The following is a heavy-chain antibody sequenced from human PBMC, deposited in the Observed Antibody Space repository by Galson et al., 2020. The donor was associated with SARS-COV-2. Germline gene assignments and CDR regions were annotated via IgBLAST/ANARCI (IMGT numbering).Heavy chain of an antibody. CDR2: FDPEDGET. J-gene: IGHJ4*02. D-gene: IGHD4-17*01. CDR3: ATYGGYLPYVPVGYCDY. Sequence: ASVKVSCKVSGYTLTELSMHWVRQAPGKGLEWMGGFDPEDGETIYAQQFQGRVTMTEDTSTDTAYMGLSNLRSEDTAVYYCATYGGYLPYVPVGYCDYWGQGTLVTVSA. V-gene: IGHV1-24*01. CDR1: GYTLTELS.